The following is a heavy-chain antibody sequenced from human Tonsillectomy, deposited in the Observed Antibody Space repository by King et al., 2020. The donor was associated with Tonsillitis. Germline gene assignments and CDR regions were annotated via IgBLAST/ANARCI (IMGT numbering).Heavy chain of an antibody. CDR1: GYTFTGYY. J-gene: IGHJ5*02. CDR3: ARALLWFGDDNWFDP. V-gene: IGHV1-2*02. CDR2: INPNSGGT. Sequence: QLVQSGAEVKKPGASVKVSCKASGYTFTGYYMHWVRQAPGQGLEWMGWINPNSGGTNYAQKFQGRVTMTRDTSISTAYMELSRLRSDDTAVYYCARALLWFGDDNWFDPWGHGTLVTVSS. D-gene: IGHD3-10*01.